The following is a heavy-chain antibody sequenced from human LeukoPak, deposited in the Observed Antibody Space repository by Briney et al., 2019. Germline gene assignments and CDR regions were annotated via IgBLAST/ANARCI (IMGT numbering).Heavy chain of an antibody. CDR2: ISYDGSNK. Sequence: GGSLRLSCAASGFTFSSYAMHWVRQAPGKGLEWVAVISYDGSNKYYADSVKGRSTISRDNSKNTLYLQMNSLRAEDTAVYYCARGLTTVTTFDYWGQGTLVTVSS. V-gene: IGHV3-30-3*01. D-gene: IGHD4-17*01. CDR1: GFTFSSYA. CDR3: ARGLTTVTTFDY. J-gene: IGHJ4*02.